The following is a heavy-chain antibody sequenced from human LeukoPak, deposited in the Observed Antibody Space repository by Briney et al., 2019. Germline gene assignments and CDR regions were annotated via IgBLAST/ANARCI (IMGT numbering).Heavy chain of an antibody. D-gene: IGHD3-10*01. CDR2: ISNSGRST. J-gene: IGHJ4*02. V-gene: IGHV3-23*01. CDR3: ATAPVIITNFDC. CDR1: GFTFSTFA. Sequence: GXXRLSCAASGFTFSTFAMSWVRQAPGKGLEWISGISNSGRSTYYADSVKGWFTISRDNSKNTLYLQMTPLTPEDTAVYYCATAPVIITNFDCWGQRTLVTLSS.